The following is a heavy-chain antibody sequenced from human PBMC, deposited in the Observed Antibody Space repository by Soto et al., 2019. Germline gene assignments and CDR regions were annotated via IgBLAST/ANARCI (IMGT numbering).Heavy chain of an antibody. J-gene: IGHJ6*02. CDR1: GGSISSYY. CDR2: IYYSGST. Sequence: SETLSLTCTVSGGSISSYYWSWIRQPQGKGLEWIGYIYYSGSTNYSPSLKSRVTISVDTSKNQFSLKLSSVTAADTAVYYCAREEYDSRNYYYYGMDVWGQGTTVTVSS. CDR3: AREEYDSRNYYYYGMDV. V-gene: IGHV4-59*12. D-gene: IGHD3-22*01.